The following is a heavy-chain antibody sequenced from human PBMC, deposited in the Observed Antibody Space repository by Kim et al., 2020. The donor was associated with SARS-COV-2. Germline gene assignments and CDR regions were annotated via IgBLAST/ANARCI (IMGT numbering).Heavy chain of an antibody. Sequence: GESLKISCQGSGYSFSNYWIGWVRQMPGKGLEWMGMIYPGDSDTRYSPSFKGQVTISADKSINTAYLQWSSLKASDTAMYYCARLVNSGFDQGYYFENWGQGTLVTVSS. D-gene: IGHD5-12*01. V-gene: IGHV5-51*01. CDR1: GYSFSNYW. CDR3: ARLVNSGFDQGYYFEN. J-gene: IGHJ4*02. CDR2: IYPGDSDT.